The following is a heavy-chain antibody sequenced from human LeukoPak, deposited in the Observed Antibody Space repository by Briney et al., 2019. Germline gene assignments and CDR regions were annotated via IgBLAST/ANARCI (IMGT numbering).Heavy chain of an antibody. CDR2: IYYSGST. Sequence: SETLSLTCTVSGGSISSHYWSWIRQPPGKGLKWIGKIYYSGSTNYNPSLKSRVTISVDTSKNQFSLKLSSVTAADTAVYYCARDANPVVVPAAQPWAFDIWGQGTMVTVSS. D-gene: IGHD2-2*01. CDR1: GGSISSHY. CDR3: ARDANPVVVPAAQPWAFDI. V-gene: IGHV4-59*11. J-gene: IGHJ3*02.